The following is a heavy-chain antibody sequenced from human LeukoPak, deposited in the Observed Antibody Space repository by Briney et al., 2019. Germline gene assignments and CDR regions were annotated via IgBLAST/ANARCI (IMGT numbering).Heavy chain of an antibody. CDR1: GYTFTGYY. D-gene: IGHD2-15*01. CDR3: ARHPRVVAHSLSWFDP. J-gene: IGHJ5*02. CDR2: INPNSGGT. V-gene: IGHV1-2*02. Sequence: ASVKVSCKASGYTFTGYYMHWVRQAPGQGLEWMGWINPNSGGTNYAQKFQGRVTMTRDTSISTAYMELSRLRSDDTAVYYCARHPRVVAHSLSWFDPWGQGTLVTVSS.